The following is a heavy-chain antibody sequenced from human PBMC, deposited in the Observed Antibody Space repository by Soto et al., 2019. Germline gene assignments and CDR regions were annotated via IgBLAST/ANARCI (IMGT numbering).Heavy chain of an antibody. V-gene: IGHV1-69*13. CDR3: ASRRTYYDFWSGYFGY. CDR2: IIPIFGTA. D-gene: IGHD3-3*01. CDR1: GGTFSSYA. J-gene: IGHJ4*02. Sequence: SVKVSCKASGGTFSSYAISWVRQAPGQGLDWMGGIIPIFGTANYAQKFQGRVTITADESTSTAYMELSSLRSEDTAVYYCASRRTYYDFWSGYFGYWGQGTLVTVSS.